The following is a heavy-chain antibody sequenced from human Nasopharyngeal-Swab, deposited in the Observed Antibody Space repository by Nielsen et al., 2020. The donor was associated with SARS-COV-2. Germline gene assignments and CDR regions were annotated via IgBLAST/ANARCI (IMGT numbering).Heavy chain of an antibody. J-gene: IGHJ4*02. CDR3: AAQLWSFLFDY. CDR2: FDPEDGEK. CDR1: GYTLPEVA. V-gene: IGHV1-24*01. D-gene: IGHD3-10*01. Sequence: ASVKVSCKVSGYTLPEVAIHWVRQAPGKGPEWMGGFDPEDGEKIYAQKFQGRVTITVHSSTDTAYMALRSLRSEDTAIYYCAAQLWSFLFDYWGQGTLVTVSS.